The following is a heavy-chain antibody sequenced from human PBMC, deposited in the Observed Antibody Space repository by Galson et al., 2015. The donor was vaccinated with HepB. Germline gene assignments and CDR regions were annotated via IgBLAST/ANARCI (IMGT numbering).Heavy chain of an antibody. J-gene: IGHJ4*02. CDR2: ISYDGSNK. CDR3: AKTPDYYDSSGLDY. V-gene: IGHV3-30*18. Sequence: SLRLSCAASGFTFSSYGMHWVRQAPGKGLECVAVISYDGSNKYYADSVKGRFTISRDSSKNTLYLQMNSLRAEDTAVYYCAKTPDYYDSSGLDYWGQGTLVTVSS. D-gene: IGHD3-22*01. CDR1: GFTFSSYG.